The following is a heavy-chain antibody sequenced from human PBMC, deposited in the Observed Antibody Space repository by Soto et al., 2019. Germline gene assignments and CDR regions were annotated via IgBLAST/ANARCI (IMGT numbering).Heavy chain of an antibody. V-gene: IGHV3-53*01. CDR2: IYSGGST. Sequence: GGSLRLSCAASGFTVSSNYMSWVRQAPGKGLEWVSVIYSGGSTYYADSVKGRFTISRDNSKNTLYLQMNSLRAEDTAVYYCARSRVTMVRGVILPGVRGMDVWGKGTTVNVSS. CDR3: ARSRVTMVRGVILPGVRGMDV. D-gene: IGHD3-10*01. CDR1: GFTVSSNY. J-gene: IGHJ6*04.